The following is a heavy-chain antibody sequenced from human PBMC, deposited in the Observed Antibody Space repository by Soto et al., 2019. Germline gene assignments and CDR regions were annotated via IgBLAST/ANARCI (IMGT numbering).Heavy chain of an antibody. J-gene: IGHJ4*02. CDR3: ARAWVVVTAPDY. CDR2: INAGNGNT. V-gene: IGHV1-3*01. Sequence: ASVKVSCKASGYTFTSYAMHWVRQAPGQRLEWMGWINAGNGNTKYSQKFQGRVTITRDTSASTAYMELSSLRSEDTAAYYCARAWVVVTAPDYWGQGTLVTVSS. D-gene: IGHD2-21*02. CDR1: GYTFTSYA.